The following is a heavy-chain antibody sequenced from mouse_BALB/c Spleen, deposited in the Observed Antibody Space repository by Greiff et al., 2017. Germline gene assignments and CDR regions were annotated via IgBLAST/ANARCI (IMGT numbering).Heavy chain of an antibody. CDR2: IDPSDSET. CDR1: GYTFTSYW. V-gene: IGHV1-69*02. D-gene: IGHD1-2*01. CDR3: ARSLYYGYKGSMDY. J-gene: IGHJ4*01. Sequence: VQLQQPGAELVKPGAPVKLSCKASGYTFTSYWMNWVKQRPGRGLEWIGRIDPSDSETHYNQKFKDKATLTVDKSSRTAYIQLSSLTSEDSAVYYCARSLYYGYKGSMDYWGQGTSVTVSS.